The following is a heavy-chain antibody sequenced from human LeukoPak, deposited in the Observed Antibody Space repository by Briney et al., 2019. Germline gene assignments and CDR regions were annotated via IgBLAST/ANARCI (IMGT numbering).Heavy chain of an antibody. CDR3: ASKYDRNYDILTGYFDY. Sequence: QAGGSLRLSCAASGFTFSSYAMSWVRQAPGKGLEWVAVISYDGSNKYYADSVKGRFTISRDNSKNTLYLQMNSLRAEDTAVYYCASKYDRNYDILTGYFDYWGQGTLVTVSS. CDR1: GFTFSSYA. J-gene: IGHJ4*02. V-gene: IGHV3-30-3*01. D-gene: IGHD3-9*01. CDR2: ISYDGSNK.